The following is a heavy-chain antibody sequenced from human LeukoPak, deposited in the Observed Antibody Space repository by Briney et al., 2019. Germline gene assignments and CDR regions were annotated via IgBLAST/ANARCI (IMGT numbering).Heavy chain of an antibody. J-gene: IGHJ4*02. CDR1: GFTFSSYG. D-gene: IGHD3-22*01. V-gene: IGHV3-30*02. CDR3: AKDRTLGYYDSSGLNY. CDR2: IRYDGSNK. Sequence: GGSLRLSCAASGFTFSSYGMHWVRQAPGKGLEWVAFIRYDGSNKYYADPVKGRFTISRDNSKNTLYLQMNSLRAEDTAVYYCAKDRTLGYYDSSGLNYWGQGTLVTVSS.